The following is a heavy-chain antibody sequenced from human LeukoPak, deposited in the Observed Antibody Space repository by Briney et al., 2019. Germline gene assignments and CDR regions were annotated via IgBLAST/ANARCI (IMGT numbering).Heavy chain of an antibody. V-gene: IGHV4-38-2*02. J-gene: IGHJ4*02. CDR1: GYSISSGYY. CDR3: ARVDSSSSIDY. CDR2: IYHSGST. D-gene: IGHD6-6*01. Sequence: SETLSLTCTVSGYSISSGYYWGWIRPPPGKGLEWIGSIYHSGSTYYNPSLKSRVTISVDTSKNQFSLKLSPVTAADTAVYYCARVDSSSSIDYWGQGTLVTVSS.